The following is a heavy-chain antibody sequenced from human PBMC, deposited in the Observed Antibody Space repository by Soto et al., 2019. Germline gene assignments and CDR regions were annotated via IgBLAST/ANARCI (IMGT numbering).Heavy chain of an antibody. J-gene: IGHJ4*02. CDR2: INGGIGNT. V-gene: IGHV1-3*01. CDR1: GYDFNSYS. Sequence: QVRLEQSRAEVKEPGASVKISCKASGYDFNSYSIHWLRQAPGQRPEYMGRINGGIGNTKFSQKFQDSLTISRDTSASEMYMELSSLTSDDTGVYYCARSSVTIDGLDFWGQGTLVIVSS. CDR3: ARSSVTIDGLDF. D-gene: IGHD4-17*01.